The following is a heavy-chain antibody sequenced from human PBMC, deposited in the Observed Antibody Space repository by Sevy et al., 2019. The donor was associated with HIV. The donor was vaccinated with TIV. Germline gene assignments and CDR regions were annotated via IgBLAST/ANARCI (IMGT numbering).Heavy chain of an antibody. J-gene: IGHJ4*02. Sequence: GGSLRLSCAASGFSFINAWMNWVRQAPGKGLEWVGRIRSKADGGTADYAAPVKGRFIISRDDSENTLYLQMNSLRTEDTAIYYCTTVLGWEGTSDYRGQGTLVTVSS. D-gene: IGHD1-26*01. CDR1: GFSFINAW. V-gene: IGHV3-15*07. CDR3: TTVLGWEGTSDY. CDR2: IRSKADGGTA.